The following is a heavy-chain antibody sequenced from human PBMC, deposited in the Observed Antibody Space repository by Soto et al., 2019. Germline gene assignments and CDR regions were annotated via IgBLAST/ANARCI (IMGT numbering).Heavy chain of an antibody. CDR2: IKQDGSEK. Sequence: PCWSLRLPCSASVFSFSSSGMSWCRPAPGKGLEWVANIKQDGSEKYYVDSVKGRFTISRDNAKNSLYRQMNSLRAEDTAVYYCARDKDIVVVPAALIPYYYGMDVWGQGTTGTASS. CDR1: VFSFSSSG. J-gene: IGHJ6*02. D-gene: IGHD2-2*01. CDR3: ARDKDIVVVPAALIPYYYGMDV. V-gene: IGHV3-7*03.